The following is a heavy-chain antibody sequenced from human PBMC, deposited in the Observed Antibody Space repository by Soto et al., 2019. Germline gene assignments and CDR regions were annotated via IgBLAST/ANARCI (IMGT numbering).Heavy chain of an antibody. J-gene: IGHJ6*04. D-gene: IGHD6-13*01. Sequence: QVQLVESGGGVVQPGRSLRLSCAASGFTFSSYGMHWVRQAPGKGLEWVAVIWYDGSNKYYADSVKGRFTISRDNSKNTSNLQMNSLRAEDTAVYYCARDRSSSYYYYGMDVWGKGTTVTVSS. CDR1: GFTFSSYG. CDR2: IWYDGSNK. CDR3: ARDRSSSYYYYGMDV. V-gene: IGHV3-33*01.